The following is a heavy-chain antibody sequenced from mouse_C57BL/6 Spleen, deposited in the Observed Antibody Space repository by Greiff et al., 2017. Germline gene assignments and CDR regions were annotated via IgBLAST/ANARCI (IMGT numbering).Heavy chain of an antibody. CDR2: ISYDGSN. Sequence: ESGPGLVKPSQSLSLTCSVTGYSITSGYYWNWIRQFPGNKLEWMGYISYDGSNNYNPSLKNRISITRDTSKNQFFLKLNSVTTEDTATYYCANYYGSSYEGDAMDYWGQGTSVTVSS. J-gene: IGHJ4*01. CDR3: ANYYGSSYEGDAMDY. V-gene: IGHV3-6*01. D-gene: IGHD1-1*01. CDR1: GYSITSGYY.